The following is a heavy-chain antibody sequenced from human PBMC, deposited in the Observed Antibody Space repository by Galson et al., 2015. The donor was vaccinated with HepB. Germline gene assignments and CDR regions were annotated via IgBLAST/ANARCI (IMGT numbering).Heavy chain of an antibody. J-gene: IGHJ4*02. D-gene: IGHD4-17*01. Sequence: LSLTCAVYGGSFSGYYWSWIRQPPGKGLEWIGEINHSGSTNYNPSLKSRVTISVDTSKNQFSLKLSSVTAADTAVYYCASAHYGDYAGNYWGQGTLVTVSS. CDR3: ASAHYGDYAGNY. CDR2: INHSGST. V-gene: IGHV4-34*01. CDR1: GGSFSGYY.